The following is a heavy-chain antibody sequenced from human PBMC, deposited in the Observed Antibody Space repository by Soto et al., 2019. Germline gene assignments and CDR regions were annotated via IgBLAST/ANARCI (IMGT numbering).Heavy chain of an antibody. CDR2: ISYDGVTI. Sequence: QVQVVESGGGVVQPGRSLRLSCAASGFTFRSYAMHWVRQAPGKGLEWVAVISYDGVTIYHADSVKGRFTISRDNSKDTLYLQMDSLRAADTXXXXXXRGHTTNWYYYXXXXDVWGQG. CDR1: GFTFRSYA. D-gene: IGHD1-1*01. J-gene: IGHJ6*02. CDR3: XRGHTTNWYYYXXXXDV. V-gene: IGHV3-30*03.